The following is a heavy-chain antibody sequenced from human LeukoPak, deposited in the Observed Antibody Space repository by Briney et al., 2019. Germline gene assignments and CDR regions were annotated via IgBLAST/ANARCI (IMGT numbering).Heavy chain of an antibody. J-gene: IGHJ5*02. CDR2: VFYTGKT. Sequence: SETLSLTCTVSGGSVSTSDYYWGWIRQSPVKGLEWIGDVFYTGKTNYNPSLRGRATISIDTSKNQFSLKLTYVTAADTAVYYCARNRGFCSGASCYGWFDPWGQGTLVIVSS. D-gene: IGHD2-15*01. CDR1: GGSVSTSDYY. V-gene: IGHV4-39*07. CDR3: ARNRGFCSGASCYGWFDP.